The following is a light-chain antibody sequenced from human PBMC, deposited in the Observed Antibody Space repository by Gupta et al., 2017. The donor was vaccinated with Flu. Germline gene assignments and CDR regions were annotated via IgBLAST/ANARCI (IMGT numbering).Light chain of an antibody. J-gene: IGKJ4*01. V-gene: IGKV3-20*01. CDR2: GAS. CDR3: QQYGSSPPAT. Sequence: EIVLTQSPGTLSLSPGERATLSCRASQSVSSSYLAWYQQKPGQAPRLLIYGASSRATGIPDRFISSRSGTDYTLTISSLEPEDFAVDYCQQYGSSPPATFGEGTKVEIK. CDR1: QSVSSSY.